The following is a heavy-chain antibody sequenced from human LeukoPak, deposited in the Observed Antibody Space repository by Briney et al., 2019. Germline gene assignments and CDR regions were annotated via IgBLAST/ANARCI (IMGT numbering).Heavy chain of an antibody. D-gene: IGHD3-9*01. V-gene: IGHV4-59*01. CDR1: GGSITSYF. Sequence: PSETLSLTCRVSGGSITSYFVSSLRQSPGKGLDWIGYISNNGTTNYNPSLKSRVTISVDTSKRQFSLRLSSVSAADTAIYYCARDISARRGNWFDPWGQGILVTVSS. J-gene: IGHJ5*02. CDR3: ARDISARRGNWFDP. CDR2: ISNNGTT.